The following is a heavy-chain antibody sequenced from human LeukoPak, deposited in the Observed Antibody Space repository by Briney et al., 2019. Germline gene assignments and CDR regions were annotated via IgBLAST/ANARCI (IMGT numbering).Heavy chain of an antibody. D-gene: IGHD6-19*01. J-gene: IGHJ5*02. V-gene: IGHV4-59*08. CDR2: IYYSGST. CDR1: GGSISSYY. Sequence: SETLSLTCTVSGGSISSYYWSWIRQPPGKGLEWIGYIYYSGSTNYNPSLKSRVTISVDTSKNQFSLKLSSVTAADTAVYYCARSYGSGWYHWFDPWGQGTLVTVSS. CDR3: ARSYGSGWYHWFDP.